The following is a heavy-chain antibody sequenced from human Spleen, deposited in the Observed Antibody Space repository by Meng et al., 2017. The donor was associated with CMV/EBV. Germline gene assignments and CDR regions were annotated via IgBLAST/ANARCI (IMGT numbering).Heavy chain of an antibody. CDR2: ISGSGSAI. Sequence: LKISCAASGFTFSDYYMSWLRQAPGKGLEWLSFISGSGSAIYYADSVKGRFTISRDNAKSSLYLQMNSLRAEDTAVYFCARDIGFTSQSYFDCWGQGTLVTVSS. J-gene: IGHJ4*02. CDR1: GFTFSDYY. V-gene: IGHV3-11*04. D-gene: IGHD2-2*01. CDR3: ARDIGFTSQSYFDC.